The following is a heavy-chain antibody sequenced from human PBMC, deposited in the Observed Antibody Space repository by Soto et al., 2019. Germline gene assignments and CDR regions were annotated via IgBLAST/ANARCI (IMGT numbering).Heavy chain of an antibody. Sequence: QVQQVQSGAEVTKPGSSVKVSCKASGGTFSSYAISWVLQAPGQGREWMGGIIPIFGTANYAQKFQGRVTITADESTSTAYMELSSLRSEDTAVYYCARHPRENVAGLDYCGKGTLVTVSS. CDR3: ARHPRENVAGLDY. CDR2: IIPIFGTA. CDR1: GGTFSSYA. D-gene: IGHD1-26*01. J-gene: IGHJ4*02. V-gene: IGHV1-69*01.